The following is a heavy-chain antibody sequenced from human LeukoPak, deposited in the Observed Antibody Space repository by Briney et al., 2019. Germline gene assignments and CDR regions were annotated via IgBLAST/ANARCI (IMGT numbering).Heavy chain of an antibody. Sequence: ASETLSLTCAVYGGSFSGYYWSWIRQPPGKGLEWIGSIHSSGSTYYNPSLKSRVTISVDTSKNQFSLKLTSMTAADTAVYYCARDSMVRGVITTRWFDPWGQGTLDTVSS. V-gene: IGHV4-34*01. CDR2: IHSSGST. J-gene: IGHJ5*02. CDR1: GGSFSGYY. CDR3: ARDSMVRGVITTRWFDP. D-gene: IGHD3-10*01.